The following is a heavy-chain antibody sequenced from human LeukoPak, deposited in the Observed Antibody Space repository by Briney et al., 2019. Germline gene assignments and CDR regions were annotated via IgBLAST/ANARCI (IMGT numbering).Heavy chain of an antibody. J-gene: IGHJ4*02. CDR3: AKDMVVGHIGAALPGDY. Sequence: PGGSLRLSCAASGFTFSRYAMTWVRQAPGKGLEWVSGISGSGDSTYYADSVKGRFTISRDNSKNTLYLQMNSLRAEDTAIYYCAKDMVVGHIGAALPGDYWGQGTLVTVSS. V-gene: IGHV3-23*01. CDR1: GFTFSRYA. D-gene: IGHD6-13*01. CDR2: ISGSGDST.